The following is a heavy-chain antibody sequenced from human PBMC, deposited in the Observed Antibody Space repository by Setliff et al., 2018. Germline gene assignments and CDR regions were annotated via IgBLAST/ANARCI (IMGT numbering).Heavy chain of an antibody. CDR3: ARDKWVLVRTHNYYYVDI. CDR2: MHNSGST. J-gene: IGHJ6*03. Sequence: SETLSLTCTVSGGSFNAYSWTWIRQSAGKGLEWIGRMHNSGSTNYNSFFQGRVSISVDEPKTQFSLNLYSVTAADTATYYCARDKWVLVRTHNYYYVDIWGKGTTVTVSS. D-gene: IGHD3-10*01. CDR1: GGSFNAYS. V-gene: IGHV4-4*07.